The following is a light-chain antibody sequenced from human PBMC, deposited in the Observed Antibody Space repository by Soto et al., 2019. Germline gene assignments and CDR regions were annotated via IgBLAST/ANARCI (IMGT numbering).Light chain of an antibody. CDR1: SSNIGSNY. CDR3: FSFTTDWTHV. V-gene: IGLV1-47*02. CDR2: SNN. J-gene: IGLJ1*01. Sequence: QSVLTQPPSASGTPGQRVTISCSGSSSNIGSNYVYWYQQLPGTAPKLLIYSNNQRPSGVPDRFSGSKSGTAASLTISGLQTEDEADYFCFSFTTDWTHVFGTGTKVTVL.